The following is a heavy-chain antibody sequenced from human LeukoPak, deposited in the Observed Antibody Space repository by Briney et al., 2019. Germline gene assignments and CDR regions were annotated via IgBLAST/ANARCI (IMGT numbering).Heavy chain of an antibody. V-gene: IGHV3-7*01. Sequence: GGSLRLSCAASGFTFSSYWMSWVRQAPGKGLEWVANIKQDGSEKYYVDSVKGRFTISRDNAKNSLYLQMNSLRAEDTAVYYCARGGGSSGYYSLGWFDPWGQGTLVTVSS. CDR1: GFTFSSYW. D-gene: IGHD3-22*01. J-gene: IGHJ5*02. CDR2: IKQDGSEK. CDR3: ARGGGSSGYYSLGWFDP.